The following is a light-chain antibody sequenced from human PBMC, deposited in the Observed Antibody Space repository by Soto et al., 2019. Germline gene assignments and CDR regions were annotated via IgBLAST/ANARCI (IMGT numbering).Light chain of an antibody. CDR1: QSVTSY. CDR3: QQYGSSRIT. Sequence: MVMTQGPATLSVSPGEGATXSCRARQSVTSYFAWYQQEPGQAPRLLXYGASSRAHGSPDRLSGSGSATDFTPTISRLEPEDFAVYYGQQYGSSRITFGQGTRLEIK. CDR2: GAS. V-gene: IGKV3-20*01. J-gene: IGKJ5*01.